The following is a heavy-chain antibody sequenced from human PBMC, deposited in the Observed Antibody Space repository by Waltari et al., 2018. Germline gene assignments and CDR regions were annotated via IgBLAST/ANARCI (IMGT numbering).Heavy chain of an antibody. CDR1: GFTFSSYA. J-gene: IGHJ4*02. CDR3: ARLSYDSSGFLDY. CDR2: ISGSGGST. V-gene: IGHV3-23*04. Sequence: EVQLVESGGGLVQPGGSLRLSCAASGFTFSSYAMSWVRQATGKGMEWVSVISGSGGSTYYADSVKGRFTISRDNSKNTLYLQMNSLRAEDTAVYYCARLSYDSSGFLDYWGQGTLVTVSS. D-gene: IGHD3-22*01.